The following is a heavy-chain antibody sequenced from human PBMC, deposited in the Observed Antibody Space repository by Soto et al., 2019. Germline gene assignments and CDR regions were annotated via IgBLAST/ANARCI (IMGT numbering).Heavy chain of an antibody. V-gene: IGHV3-30*18. Sequence: GGSLRLSCAASGFTFSSYGMHWVRQAPGKGLEWVAVISYDGSNKYYADSVKGRFTISRDNSKNTLYLQMNSLRAEDTAVYYCAKDFPEYYDFWSGPLSGHMDVWGKGTTVTVSS. CDR1: GFTFSSYG. CDR3: AKDFPEYYDFWSGPLSGHMDV. J-gene: IGHJ6*03. D-gene: IGHD3-3*01. CDR2: ISYDGSNK.